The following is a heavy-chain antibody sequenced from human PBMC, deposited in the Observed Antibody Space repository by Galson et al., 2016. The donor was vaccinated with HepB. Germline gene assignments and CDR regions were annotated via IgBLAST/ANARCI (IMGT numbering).Heavy chain of an antibody. CDR1: GFTFSNYY. CDR2: IKQDGSEK. D-gene: IGHD2-2*01. V-gene: IGHV3-7*01. J-gene: IGHJ4*02. CDR3: AKDRPVVIPTSILDY. Sequence: SLRLSCAASGFTFSNYYMSWVRQAPGKGLEWVANIKQDGSEKYYVDSVKGRFTISRDNVENPLYLQMNSLRAEDTAVYYCAKDRPVVIPTSILDYWGQGTLVTVSS.